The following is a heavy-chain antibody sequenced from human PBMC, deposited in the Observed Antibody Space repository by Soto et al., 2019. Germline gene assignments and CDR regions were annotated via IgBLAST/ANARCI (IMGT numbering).Heavy chain of an antibody. Sequence: QVQLQESGPGVVKPSQTLSLTCTVSGGSISSGGYYWSWIRQHPGKGLEWIGYIYYSGGTYYHPSLKSRVTISVDTSKNHFSLKLNSVTAADTAIYYCARGIDVRPGLYFDYWGQGALVTVSS. J-gene: IGHJ4*02. V-gene: IGHV4-31*03. CDR2: IYYSGGT. D-gene: IGHD1-1*01. CDR3: ARGIDVRPGLYFDY. CDR1: GGSISSGGYY.